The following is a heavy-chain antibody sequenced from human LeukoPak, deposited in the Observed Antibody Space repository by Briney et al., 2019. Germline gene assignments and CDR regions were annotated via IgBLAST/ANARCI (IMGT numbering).Heavy chain of an antibody. V-gene: IGHV4-39*01. CDR2: IYYSGST. CDR1: GGSISSSSYY. Sequence: NTSETLSLTCTVSGGSISSSSYYWGWIRQPPGKGLEWIGSIYYSGSTYYNPSLKSRVTISVDTSKNQFSLKLSSVTAADTAVYYCARQRELRNMVRGVSNWFDPWGQGTLVTVSS. D-gene: IGHD3-10*01. CDR3: ARQRELRNMVRGVSNWFDP. J-gene: IGHJ5*02.